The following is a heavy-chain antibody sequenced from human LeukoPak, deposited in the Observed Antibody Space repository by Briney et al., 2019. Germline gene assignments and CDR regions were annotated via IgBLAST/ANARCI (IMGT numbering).Heavy chain of an antibody. J-gene: IGHJ4*02. CDR1: GHTFTGYY. D-gene: IGHD5-24*01. V-gene: IGHV1-2*06. CDR3: ARDEGDGYNWNY. Sequence: GASVKVSCKASGHTFTGYYMHWVRQAPGQGLEWMGRINPNSGGTNYAQKFQGRVTMTRDTSISTAYMELSRLRSDDTAVYYCARDEGDGYNWNYWGQGTLVTVSS. CDR2: INPNSGGT.